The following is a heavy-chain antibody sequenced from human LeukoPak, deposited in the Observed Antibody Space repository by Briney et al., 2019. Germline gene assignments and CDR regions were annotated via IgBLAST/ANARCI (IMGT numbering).Heavy chain of an antibody. D-gene: IGHD6-13*01. J-gene: IGHJ4*02. V-gene: IGHV3-30*03. Sequence: GGSLRLSCAASGFIFSKSWMSWVRQAPGKGLEWVAVISYDGSNKYYADSVKGRFTISRDNSKNTLYLQMNSLRAEDTAVYYCARVIAAAGYHYWGQGTLVTVSS. CDR2: ISYDGSNK. CDR1: GFIFSKSW. CDR3: ARVIAAAGYHY.